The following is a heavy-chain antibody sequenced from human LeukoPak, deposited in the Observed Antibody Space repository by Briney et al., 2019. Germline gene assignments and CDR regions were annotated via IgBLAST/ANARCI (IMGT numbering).Heavy chain of an antibody. J-gene: IGHJ4*02. V-gene: IGHV1-8*01. CDR2: MNPNSGNT. CDR1: GYTFTSYD. CDR3: ARGLVVMTSLYDY. D-gene: IGHD3-22*01. Sequence: ASVKVSCKASGYTFTSYDINWVRQATGQGLEWMGWMNPNSGNTGYAQKFQGRVTITRNTSISTAYMELSSLRSEDTAVYYCARGLVVMTSLYDYWGQGTLVTVSS.